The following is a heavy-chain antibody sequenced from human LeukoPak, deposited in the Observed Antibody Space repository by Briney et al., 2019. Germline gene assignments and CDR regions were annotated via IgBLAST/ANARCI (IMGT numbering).Heavy chain of an antibody. V-gene: IGHV3-21*01. J-gene: IGHJ4*02. CDR2: ISSSSSYI. Sequence: GGSLRLSCAASGFTFSSYSMNWVRQAPGKGLEWVSSISSSSSYIYYADSVKGRFTISRDNAKNSLYLQMNSLRAEDTAVYYCARTSIKVVATTFDYWGQRTLVTVSS. D-gene: IGHD5-12*01. CDR3: ARTSIKVVATTFDY. CDR1: GFTFSSYS.